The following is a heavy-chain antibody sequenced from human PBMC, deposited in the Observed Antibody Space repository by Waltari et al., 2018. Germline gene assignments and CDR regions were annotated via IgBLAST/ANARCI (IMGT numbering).Heavy chain of an antibody. V-gene: IGHV3-33*01. Sequence: QVQLVESGGGVVQPGRSLRLSCAASGFTFSSYGMHWVRQAPGKGREWVAVIGDGGRNKYYAGSGKGRFTIARDNSKNTLYLQMNSLRAEDTAVYYCARDHRVGHSSSSRDGYFDYWGQGTLVTVSS. D-gene: IGHD6-6*01. CDR2: IGDGGRNK. CDR1: GFTFSSYG. CDR3: ARDHRVGHSSSSRDGYFDY. J-gene: IGHJ4*02.